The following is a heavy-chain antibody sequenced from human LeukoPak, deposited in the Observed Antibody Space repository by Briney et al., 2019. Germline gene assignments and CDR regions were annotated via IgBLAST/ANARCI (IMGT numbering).Heavy chain of an antibody. D-gene: IGHD3-10*01. V-gene: IGHV3-23*01. J-gene: IGHJ4*02. CDR3: AKECDYSPGNKFDL. CDR1: GFTFNNYL. Sequence: GGSLRLSCAASGFTFNNYLMSWVRQAPGKGLEWVSVLFTGGGRTLYADSVKGRFTISGDTSRNTFYLQMNGLRAEDTAVYYCAKECDYSPGNKFDLWGQGTLVTVSS. CDR2: LFTGGGRT.